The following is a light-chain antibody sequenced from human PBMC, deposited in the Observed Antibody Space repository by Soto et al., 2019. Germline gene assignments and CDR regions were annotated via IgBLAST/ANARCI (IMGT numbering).Light chain of an antibody. CDR2: DAS. Sequence: EIQITQKTSSLFASVGDRVTITCQATQDINIYLNWYQQKPGKAPNLLIYDASNLEIGVPSRFSGIGSGTHFTFSISSLQTEDIGTYYCQQYDILPIAFGRGTLLEI. CDR1: QDINIY. J-gene: IGKJ5*01. CDR3: QQYDILPIA. V-gene: IGKV1-33*01.